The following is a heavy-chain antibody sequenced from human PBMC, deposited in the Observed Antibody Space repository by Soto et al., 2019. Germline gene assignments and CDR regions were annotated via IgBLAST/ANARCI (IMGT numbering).Heavy chain of an antibody. V-gene: IGHV4-34*01. Sequence: PSETLSLTCAVYGGSFSGYYWSWIRQPPGKGLEWIGEINHSGSTYYNPSLKSRVTISVDTSKNQFSLKLSSVTAADTAVYYCAGYYSNYGARLDYWGQGTLVTVSS. CDR2: INHSGST. J-gene: IGHJ4*02. CDR3: AGYYSNYGARLDY. CDR1: GGSFSGYY. D-gene: IGHD4-4*01.